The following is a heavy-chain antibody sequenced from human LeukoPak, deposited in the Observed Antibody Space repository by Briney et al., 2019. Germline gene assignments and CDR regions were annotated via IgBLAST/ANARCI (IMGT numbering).Heavy chain of an antibody. CDR3: ARDLAALRRYNSGYDFGWFDP. J-gene: IGHJ5*02. D-gene: IGHD5-12*01. V-gene: IGHV4-30-2*01. CDR2: INHSGST. CDR1: GGSISSGGYY. Sequence: PSQTLSLTCTVSGGSISSGGYYWSWIRQPPGKGLEWIGEINHSGSTNYNPSLRSRVTISVDTSKNQFSLKLSSVTAADTAVYYCARDLAALRRYNSGYDFGWFDPWGQGTLVTVSS.